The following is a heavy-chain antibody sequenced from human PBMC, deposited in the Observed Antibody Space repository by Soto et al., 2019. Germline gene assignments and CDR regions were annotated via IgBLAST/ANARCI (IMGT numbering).Heavy chain of an antibody. CDR1: GYTLTELS. V-gene: IGHV1-24*01. J-gene: IGHJ3*02. CDR2: FDPEDGET. D-gene: IGHD2-15*01. Sequence: ASVKVSCKVSGYTLTELSMHWVRQAPGKGLEWMGGFDPEDGETIYAQKFQGRVTMTEDTSTDTAYMELSSLRSEDTAVYYCATDLYCSGGSRYPESAFDIWGQGTMVTVSS. CDR3: ATDLYCSGGSRYPESAFDI.